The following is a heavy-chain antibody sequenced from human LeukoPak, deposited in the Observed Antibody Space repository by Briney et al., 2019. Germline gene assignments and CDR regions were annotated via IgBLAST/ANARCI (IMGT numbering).Heavy chain of an antibody. CDR3: AKVPGYSSSWNADY. D-gene: IGHD6-13*01. CDR1: GFTFSSYA. Sequence: PGGSLRPSCAASGFTFSSYAMSRVRQAPGKGLEWVSAISGNGGSTYYADSVKGRFTISRDNSKNTLYLQMNSLRAEDTAVYYCAKVPGYSSSWNADYWGQGTLVTVSS. CDR2: ISGNGGST. J-gene: IGHJ4*02. V-gene: IGHV3-23*01.